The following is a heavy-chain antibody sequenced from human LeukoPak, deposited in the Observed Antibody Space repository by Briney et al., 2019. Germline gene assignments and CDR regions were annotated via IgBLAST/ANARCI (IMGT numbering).Heavy chain of an antibody. J-gene: IGHJ6*04. CDR1: GFTFSSYW. Sequence: GGSLRLSCAASGFTFSSYWMSWVRQAPGNGLEWVANINPDGSEKYSVDSVTGRFTISRDNAENTVFLQMISLRAEDSAVYYCARDLAAWDVWGKGTTVTVSS. CDR3: ARDLAAWDV. V-gene: IGHV3-7*01. CDR2: INPDGSEK.